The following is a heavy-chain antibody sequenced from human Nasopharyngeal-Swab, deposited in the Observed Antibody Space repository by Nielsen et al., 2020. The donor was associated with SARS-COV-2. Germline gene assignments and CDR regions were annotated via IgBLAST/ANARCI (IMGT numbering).Heavy chain of an antibody. V-gene: IGHV3-74*01. CDR2: INSDGSST. J-gene: IGHJ5*02. Sequence: GESLKISCAASGFTFSSYWMHWVRQAPGKGLVWVSRINSDGSSTSYADSVKGRFTISRDNAKNTLYLQMNSLRAEDTAVYYCARGYYDFWSGYAGFDPWGQGTLVIVSS. D-gene: IGHD3-3*01. CDR3: ARGYYDFWSGYAGFDP. CDR1: GFTFSSYW.